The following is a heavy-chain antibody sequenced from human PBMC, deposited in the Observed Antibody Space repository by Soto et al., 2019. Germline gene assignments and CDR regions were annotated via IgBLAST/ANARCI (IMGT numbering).Heavy chain of an antibody. J-gene: IGHJ6*03. CDR1: GFTFSNAW. CDR3: TTDGLTVTTGDYYYYYYYMDV. V-gene: IGHV3-15*01. D-gene: IGHD4-17*01. Sequence: GGSLRLSCAASGFTFSNAWMSWVRQAPGKGLEWVGRIKSKTDGGTTDYAAPVKGRFTISRDDSKNTLYLQMNSLKTEDTAVYYCTTDGLTVTTGDYYYYYYYMDVWGKGTSVTVSS. CDR2: IKSKTDGGTT.